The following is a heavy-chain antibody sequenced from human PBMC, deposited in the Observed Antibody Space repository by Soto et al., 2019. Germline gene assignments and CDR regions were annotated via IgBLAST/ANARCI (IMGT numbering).Heavy chain of an antibody. Sequence: PSETLSLTCAVYGGSFSGYYWSWIRQPPGKGLEWIGEINHSGSTNYNPSLKSRVTISVDTSKNQFSPKLTSVTAADTAVYYCARDKITGLFDYWGQGTLVTVSS. V-gene: IGHV4-34*01. CDR2: INHSGST. CDR3: ARDKITGLFDY. D-gene: IGHD2-8*02. J-gene: IGHJ4*02. CDR1: GGSFSGYY.